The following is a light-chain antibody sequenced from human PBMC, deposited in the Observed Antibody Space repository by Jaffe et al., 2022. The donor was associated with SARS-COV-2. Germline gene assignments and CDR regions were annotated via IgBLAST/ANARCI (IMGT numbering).Light chain of an antibody. CDR1: QNMSNY. V-gene: IGKV1-39*01. Sequence: DIQMTQSPSSLSASVGDRVTITCRASQNMSNYLIWYQQKPGKAPKLLIYAASSLQSGVPSRFSGSGSGADFTLTISSLQPEDFAAYYCQQSYATPWTFGQGTKVEIK. CDR2: AAS. J-gene: IGKJ1*01. CDR3: QQSYATPWT.